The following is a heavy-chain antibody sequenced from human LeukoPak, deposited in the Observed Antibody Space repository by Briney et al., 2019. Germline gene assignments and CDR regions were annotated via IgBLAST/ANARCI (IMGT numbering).Heavy chain of an antibody. D-gene: IGHD6-13*01. V-gene: IGHV4-4*07. CDR2: IYSSGST. J-gene: IGHJ5*02. Sequence: ASETLSLTRTVSGGSISGYFCSWIRQSAGKGLEWIGRIYSSGSTNYNPSFKSGGTMSVDTYNKQFSLKLSSVTAPEPAPSYCARELSSWPNWLDPWGQGTLVTVSS. CDR3: ARELSSWPNWLDP. CDR1: GGSISGYF.